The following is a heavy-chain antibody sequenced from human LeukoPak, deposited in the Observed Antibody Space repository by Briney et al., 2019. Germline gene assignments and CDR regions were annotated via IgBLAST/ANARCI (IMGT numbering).Heavy chain of an antibody. V-gene: IGHV3-21*01. CDR1: GFTFSSYS. Sequence: GGSLRLSCAASGFTFSSYSMNWVRQAPGKGLEWVSSISSSSSYIYYADSVKGRFTISRDNAKNSLYLQMNSLRAEDTAVYYCARAGIATTVVTAADHDAFDIWGKGTTVTVSS. J-gene: IGHJ3*02. CDR3: ARAGIATTVVTAADHDAFDI. D-gene: IGHD4-23*01. CDR2: ISSSSSYI.